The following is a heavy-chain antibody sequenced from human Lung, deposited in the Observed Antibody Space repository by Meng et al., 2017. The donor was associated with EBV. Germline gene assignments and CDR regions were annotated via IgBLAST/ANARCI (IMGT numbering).Heavy chain of an antibody. Sequence: QVQLQQWGAGLLKPSETLSLTCAVDGGPFSTYYWSWIRQPPGKGLEWIGEINRSGSTNYNPSLKSRLTVSMDTSKNQFSLKLSSVTAADTAVYYCARLYRGGWYLWGRGTLVTVSS. J-gene: IGHJ4*02. CDR1: GGPFSTYY. CDR2: INRSGST. CDR3: ARLYRGGWYL. D-gene: IGHD6-19*01. V-gene: IGHV4-34*01.